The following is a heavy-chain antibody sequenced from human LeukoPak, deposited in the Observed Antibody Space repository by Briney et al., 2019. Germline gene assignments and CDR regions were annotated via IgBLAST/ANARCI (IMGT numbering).Heavy chain of an antibody. CDR3: ARQKWELRD. CDR2: IYYSGST. D-gene: IGHD1-26*01. V-gene: IGHV4-39*01. CDR1: GGSISSSRYY. J-gene: IGHJ4*02. Sequence: SETLSLSCTVSGGSISSSRYYWGWIRQPPGKGVECIGSIYYSGSTYYNPSLKSRVTISVDTSKNQFSLKLSSVTAADTSVYYCARQKWELRDWGQGTLVTVSS.